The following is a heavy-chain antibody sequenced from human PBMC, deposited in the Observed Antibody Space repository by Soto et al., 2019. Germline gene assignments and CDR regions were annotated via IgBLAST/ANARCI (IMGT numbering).Heavy chain of an antibody. D-gene: IGHD1-26*01. J-gene: IGHJ4*02. V-gene: IGHV4-39*01. CDR2: IYYSGST. CDR3: ARLYSNVPDY. Sequence: SETLSLTCTVSGGSISSSSYYWGWIRQPPGKGLEWIGSIYYSGSTYYNPSLKSRVTISVDTSKNQFSLKLSSVTAADTAVYYCARLYSNVPDYWGQGTLVTSPQ. CDR1: GGSISSSSYY.